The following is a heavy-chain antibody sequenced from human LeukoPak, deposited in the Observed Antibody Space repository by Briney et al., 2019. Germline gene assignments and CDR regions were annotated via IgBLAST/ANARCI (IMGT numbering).Heavy chain of an antibody. CDR3: ARALPPGTYYYGSGSPPDYYYGMDV. J-gene: IGHJ6*02. CDR2: IIPILCVA. CDR1: GYTFASYG. D-gene: IGHD3-10*01. Sequence: SVKVSCKASGYTFASYGISGVRQAPGQGLEWMGRIIPILCVANYAQKFQGRVTITADKSTSPAYLELSSLRSEDTAVYYCARALPPGTYYYGSGSPPDYYYGMDVWGQGTTVTVSS. V-gene: IGHV1-69*04.